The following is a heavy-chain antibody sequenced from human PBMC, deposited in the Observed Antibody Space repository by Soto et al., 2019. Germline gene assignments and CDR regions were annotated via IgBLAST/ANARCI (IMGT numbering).Heavy chain of an antibody. CDR1: VFTFIDYF. V-gene: IGHV3-11*06. CDR3: GKGDKIFGVVDD. CDR2: INNDATYR. Sequence: PGESXRLSCSSSVFTFIDYFITLVRQAPGKGLEWISYINNDATYRKYADSVKGRFTVSRDNAKNSVFLQMNSLRPEDTALYYCGKGDKIFGVVDDWGQGTLVTVSS. D-gene: IGHD3-3*01. J-gene: IGHJ4*02.